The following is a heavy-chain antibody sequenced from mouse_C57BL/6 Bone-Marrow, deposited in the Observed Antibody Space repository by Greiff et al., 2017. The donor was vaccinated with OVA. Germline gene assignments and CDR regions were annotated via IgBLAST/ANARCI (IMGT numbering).Heavy chain of an antibody. D-gene: IGHD2-1*01. J-gene: IGHJ3*01. CDR2: IWRGGST. CDR1: GFSLTSYG. Sequence: QVQLQQSGPGLVQPSQSLSITCTVSGFSLTSYGVHWVRQSPGQGLEWLGVIWRGGSTAYNAAFMSRLSNTKDNSERQVFFKMNSLQADDTAIYYCVYGNYEAWFAYWGQGTLVTVSA. CDR3: VYGNYEAWFAY. V-gene: IGHV2-5*01.